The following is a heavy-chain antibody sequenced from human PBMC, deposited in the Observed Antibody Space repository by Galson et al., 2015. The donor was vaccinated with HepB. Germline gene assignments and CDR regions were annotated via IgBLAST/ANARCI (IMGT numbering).Heavy chain of an antibody. CDR1: GFTVSSNY. Sequence: SLRLSCAASGFTVSSNYMSWVRQAPGKGLEWVSVIYSGGSTYYADSVKGRFTISRDNSKNTLYLQMNSLRAEDTAVYYCARQDYADWYFDLWGRGTLVTVSS. CDR3: ARQDYADWYFDL. J-gene: IGHJ2*01. V-gene: IGHV3-66*02. D-gene: IGHD4-17*01. CDR2: IYSGGST.